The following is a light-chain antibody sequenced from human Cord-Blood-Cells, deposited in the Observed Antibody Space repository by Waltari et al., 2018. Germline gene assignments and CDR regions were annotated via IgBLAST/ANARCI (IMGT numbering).Light chain of an antibody. CDR1: SSDVGSYNL. V-gene: IGLV2-23*01. CDR2: EGS. CDR3: CSYAGSSTWV. J-gene: IGLJ3*02. Sequence: QSALTQPASVSGSPGQSITISCTGTSSDVGSYNLVSWYQQHPGKAPKLMIYEGSKRPSGFSKRFCGSKSRNTASLTISGLQAEDEADYYCCSYAGSSTWVFGGGTKLTVL.